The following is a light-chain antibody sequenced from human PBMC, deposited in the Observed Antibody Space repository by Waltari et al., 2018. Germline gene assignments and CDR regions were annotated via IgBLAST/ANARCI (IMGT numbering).Light chain of an antibody. CDR1: QGIINY. V-gene: IGKV1-9*01. CDR3: QQLNSYQWT. Sequence: IQLTQSPSSLSASVGDRLTITCRARQGIINYLAWYQQKPGKAPKLLIYAASTLQSGVPSRCSGSGAGTDFTLTISSLQQEDFVTYYCQQLNSYQWTFGQGTKVEIK. CDR2: AAS. J-gene: IGKJ1*01.